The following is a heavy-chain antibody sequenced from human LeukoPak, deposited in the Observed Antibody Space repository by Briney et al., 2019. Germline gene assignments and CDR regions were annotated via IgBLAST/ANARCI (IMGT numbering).Heavy chain of an antibody. CDR1: GFTFSRYS. CDR3: ARDHSSGWYGSSWFDP. V-gene: IGHV3-74*01. CDR2: VNSDGSGT. Sequence: GGSLRLSCAASGFTFSRYSMHWVRQAPGKGLVWVSHVNSDGSGTDYADSVKGRFTISRDNAKNTLYLQMNSLRAEDTAVYYCARDHSSGWYGSSWFDPWGQGTLVTVSS. D-gene: IGHD6-19*01. J-gene: IGHJ5*02.